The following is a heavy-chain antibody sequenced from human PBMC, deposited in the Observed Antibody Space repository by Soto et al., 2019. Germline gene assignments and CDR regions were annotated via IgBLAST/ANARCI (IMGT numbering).Heavy chain of an antibody. CDR1: GGTFSSYA. V-gene: IGHV1-69*13. D-gene: IGHD2-15*01. CDR3: ASSQIVVVVAATEYYYYGMDV. J-gene: IGHJ6*02. Sequence: SVQVSCKAAGGTFSSYAISWVRQAPGQGLEWMGGIIPIFGTANYAQKFQGRVTITADESTSTAYMELSSLRSEDTAVYYCASSQIVVVVAATEYYYYGMDVWGQGTTVTVSS. CDR2: IIPIFGTA.